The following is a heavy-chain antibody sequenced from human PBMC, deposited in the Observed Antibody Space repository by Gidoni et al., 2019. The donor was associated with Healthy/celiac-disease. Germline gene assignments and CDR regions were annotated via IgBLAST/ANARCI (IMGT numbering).Heavy chain of an antibody. CDR1: GFTFSSYS. D-gene: IGHD1-26*01. J-gene: IGHJ3*02. CDR2: ISSSSSTI. Sequence: EVQLVESGGGLVQPGGSMRLSCAASGFTFSSYSMNWVRQAPGKGLEWVSYISSSSSTIYYADSVKGRFTISRDNAKNSLYLQMNSLRAEDTAVYYCARDSPVGVTPDAFDIWGQGTMVTVSS. V-gene: IGHV3-48*04. CDR3: ARDSPVGVTPDAFDI.